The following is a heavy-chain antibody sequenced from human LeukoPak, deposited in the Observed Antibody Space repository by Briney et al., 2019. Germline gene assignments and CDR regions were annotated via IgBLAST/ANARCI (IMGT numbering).Heavy chain of an antibody. CDR3: ARAAAAGLYYYYYMDV. CDR1: GGSLSDYY. J-gene: IGHJ6*03. D-gene: IGHD6-13*01. Sequence: SETLSLTCTVSGGSLSDYYWTWVRQPPGKGLEWIGYIYYSGSTNYDPSLKSRVTISVDTSKNQFSLKLSSVTAADTAVYYCARAAAAGLYYYYYMDVWGKGTTVTVSS. V-gene: IGHV4-59*12. CDR2: IYYSGST.